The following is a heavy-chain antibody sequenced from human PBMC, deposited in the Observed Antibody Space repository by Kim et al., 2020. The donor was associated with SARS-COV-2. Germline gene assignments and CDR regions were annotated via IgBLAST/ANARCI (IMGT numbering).Heavy chain of an antibody. CDR1: GYTFTSYA. CDR3: AAYSLLWFGGLDY. CDR2: INAGNGNT. D-gene: IGHD3-10*01. V-gene: IGHV1-3*01. Sequence: ASVKVSCKASGYTFTSYAMHWVRQAPGQRLEWMGWINAGNGNTKYSQKFQGRVTITRDTSASTAYMELSSLRSEDTAVYYCAAYSLLWFGGLDYWGQGTLVTVSS. J-gene: IGHJ4*02.